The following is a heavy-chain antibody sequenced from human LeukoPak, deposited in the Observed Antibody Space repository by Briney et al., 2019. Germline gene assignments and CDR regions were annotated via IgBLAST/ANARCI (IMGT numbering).Heavy chain of an antibody. V-gene: IGHV4-59*01. D-gene: IGHD3-10*01. J-gene: IGHJ3*02. CDR2: IYYSGST. Sequence: SETLSLTCTVHGGYISNYYWTWVRQPPGKGLEWIGSIYYSGSTNYNPSLQSRVTISVDTSKNQFSLKLSSVTAADTTVDYGARDVFRGEPPAFEIWGQGTMFTVSS. CDR1: GGYISNYY. CDR3: ARDVFRGEPPAFEI.